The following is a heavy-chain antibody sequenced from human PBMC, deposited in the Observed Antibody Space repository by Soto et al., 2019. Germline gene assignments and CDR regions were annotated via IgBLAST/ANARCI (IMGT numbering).Heavy chain of an antibody. CDR2: IIPILGIA. V-gene: IGHV1-69*08. CDR3: ARDYGDTRGDI. J-gene: IGHJ3*02. Sequence: QVQLVQSGAEVKKPGSSVKVSCKASGGTFSSYTISWVRQAPGQGLEWMGRIIPILGIANYAQKFQGRVTLTADKSTSTDYMELSSLRSEDTAVYYCARDYGDTRGDIWGQGTMVTVSS. D-gene: IGHD4-17*01. CDR1: GGTFSSYT.